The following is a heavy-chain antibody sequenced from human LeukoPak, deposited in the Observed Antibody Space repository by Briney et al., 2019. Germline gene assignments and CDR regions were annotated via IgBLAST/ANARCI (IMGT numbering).Heavy chain of an antibody. J-gene: IGHJ4*02. CDR1: GGTFSSYA. CDR3: ARGGHSGYDHSVDY. Sequence: SVKVSCKASGGTFSSYAISWVRQAPGQGLEWMGGIIPIFGTANYAQKFQGRVTITADKSASTAYVELSSLRFEDTAVYYCARGGHSGYDHSVDYWGQGTLVTVSS. CDR2: IIPIFGTA. D-gene: IGHD5-12*01. V-gene: IGHV1-69*06.